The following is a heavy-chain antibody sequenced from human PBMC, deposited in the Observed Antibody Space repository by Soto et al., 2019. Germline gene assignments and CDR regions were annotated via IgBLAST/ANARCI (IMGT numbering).Heavy chain of an antibody. Sequence: PSQTLPVTCTFSWCLLRTLGVGVGRIRPPPGKALECLSLIYWNAGKRYSPSLKSRLTITKDTSKNQVLLTMTNMDPVDTDTYYCAHTRDYYDSGGYFPTASSYFDHWGHGTLVTFSS. CDR3: AHTRDYYDSGGYFPTASSYFDH. J-gene: IGHJ4*01. CDR1: WCLLRTLGVG. V-gene: IGHV2-5*01. CDR2: IYWNAGK. D-gene: IGHD3-22*01.